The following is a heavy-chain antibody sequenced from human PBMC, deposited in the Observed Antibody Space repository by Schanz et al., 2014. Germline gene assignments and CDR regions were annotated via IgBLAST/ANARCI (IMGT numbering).Heavy chain of an antibody. CDR3: ASSSWRQSPGGVDV. Sequence: EELLVESGGGWVQPGGSVRLSCAGSGFTFNGYSVHWVRQAPGKALKYVSVISSNGGSTYYANSVKGRITISRDNSNNTLYLQMDSLRADDMDVYYCASSSWRQSPGGVDVWGQGTAVIVSS. D-gene: IGHD2-15*01. CDR1: GFTFNGYS. V-gene: IGHV3-64*01. J-gene: IGHJ6*02. CDR2: ISSNGGST.